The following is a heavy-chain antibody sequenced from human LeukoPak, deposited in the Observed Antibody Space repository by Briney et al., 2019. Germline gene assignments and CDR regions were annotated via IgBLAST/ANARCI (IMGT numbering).Heavy chain of an antibody. Sequence: GGSLTLSCAVSGFTFDNYAMSWVRQAPGKGLEWVSSFTGGDGRTHYADSMKGRLTISRDISKNTVYLQMNSLRVEDSAIYYCAKPDRVCGSGTCYFYFDSWGQGTLVTVSS. CDR1: GFTFDNYA. J-gene: IGHJ4*02. V-gene: IGHV3-23*01. CDR3: AKPDRVCGSGTCYFYFDS. D-gene: IGHD2-15*01. CDR2: FTGGDGRT.